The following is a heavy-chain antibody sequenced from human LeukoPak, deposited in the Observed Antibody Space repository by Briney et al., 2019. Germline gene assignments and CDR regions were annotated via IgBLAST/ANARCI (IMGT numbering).Heavy chain of an antibody. J-gene: IGHJ3*02. V-gene: IGHV3-21*01. CDR2: ISSSSSYI. Sequence: GGSLRLSCAAPGFTFSSYWMSWVRQAPGKGLEWVSSISSSSSYIYYADSVKGRFTISRDNAKNSLYLQMNSLRAEDTAVYYCARDQTYYYDSSGYAGDAFDIWGRGTMVTVSS. CDR3: ARDQTYYYDSSGYAGDAFDI. CDR1: GFTFSSYW. D-gene: IGHD3-22*01.